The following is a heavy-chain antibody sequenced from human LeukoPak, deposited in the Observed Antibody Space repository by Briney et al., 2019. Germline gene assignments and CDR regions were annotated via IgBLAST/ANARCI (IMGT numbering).Heavy chain of an antibody. CDR1: GFTFSSYS. Sequence: GGSLRLSCAASGFTFSSYSMNWVRQAPGKGLEWVSSISSSSSYIYYADSVKGRFTISRDNAKNSLYLQMNSLRAEDTAVYNCAKDRAEGIAVAGTIDYWGQGTLVTVSS. D-gene: IGHD6-19*01. J-gene: IGHJ4*02. CDR2: ISSSSSYI. V-gene: IGHV3-21*01. CDR3: AKDRAEGIAVAGTIDY.